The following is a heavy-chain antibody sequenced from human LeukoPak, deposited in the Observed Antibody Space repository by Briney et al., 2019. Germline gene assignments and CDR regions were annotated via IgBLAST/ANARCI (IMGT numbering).Heavy chain of an antibody. CDR3: ARGYSSSYDY. V-gene: IGHV4-34*01. CDR1: GGSFSGYC. D-gene: IGHD6-6*01. CDR2: INHSGST. J-gene: IGHJ4*02. Sequence: PSETLSLTCAVYGGSFSGYCWSWIRQPPGKGLEWIGEINHSGSTNYNPSLKSRVTISVDTSKNQFSLKLSSVTAADTAVYYCARGYSSSYDYWGQGTLVTVSS.